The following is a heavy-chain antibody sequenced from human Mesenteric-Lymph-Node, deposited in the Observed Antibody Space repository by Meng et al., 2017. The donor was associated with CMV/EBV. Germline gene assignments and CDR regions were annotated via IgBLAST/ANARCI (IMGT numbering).Heavy chain of an antibody. V-gene: IGHV4-59*01. D-gene: IGHD5-18*01. CDR2: INYSGGT. J-gene: IGHJ4*02. CDR1: GSSTSSYC. Sequence: CTVSGSSTSSYCWSWIRQSPGKGLEWIGYINYSGGTNYNPSLRSRVTISVDTSKDQFSLKLSSVTAADTAVYYCARGKPGHSYGFDYWGQGTLVTVSS. CDR3: ARGKPGHSYGFDY.